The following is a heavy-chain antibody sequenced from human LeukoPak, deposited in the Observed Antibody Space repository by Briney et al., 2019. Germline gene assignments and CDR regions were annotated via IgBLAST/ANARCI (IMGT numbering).Heavy chain of an antibody. D-gene: IGHD6-19*01. CDR2: ISSSGVTK. J-gene: IGHJ6*02. CDR1: GFTFSSYT. V-gene: IGHV3-48*04. Sequence: GGSLRLSCAASGFTFSSYTMNWVRQAPGKGLEWLSYISSSGVTKYYADSVKGRFTISRDNAKSSVYLQMNRLRADDTALYYCARDRDSGWLFYYGMDVWGQGTTVTVSS. CDR3: ARDRDSGWLFYYGMDV.